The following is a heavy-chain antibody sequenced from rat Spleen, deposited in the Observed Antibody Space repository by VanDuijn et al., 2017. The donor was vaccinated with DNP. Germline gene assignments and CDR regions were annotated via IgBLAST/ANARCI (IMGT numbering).Heavy chain of an antibody. CDR1: GFTFSNYD. CDR2: ISTSGGST. CDR3: ARSGYNSNAMDA. D-gene: IGHD1-4*01. J-gene: IGHJ4*01. V-gene: IGHV5-25*01. Sequence: EVQLVESGGGLVQPGRSLKLSCAASGFTFSNYDMAWVRQAPTKGLEWVASISTSGGSTYYRDSVKGRFTVSRDNAKSTLYLQMDSLRSEDTATYYCARSGYNSNAMDAWGQGTSVTVSS.